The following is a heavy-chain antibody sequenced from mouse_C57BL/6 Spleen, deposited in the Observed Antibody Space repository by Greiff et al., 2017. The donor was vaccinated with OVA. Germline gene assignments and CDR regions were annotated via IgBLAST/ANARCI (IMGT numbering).Heavy chain of an antibody. V-gene: IGHV1-81*01. CDR3: ARRGQLRLPYAMDY. J-gene: IGHJ4*01. D-gene: IGHD3-2*02. CDR2: IYPRSGNT. CDR1: GYTFTSYG. Sequence: VQLQHSGAELARPGASVKLSCKASGYTFTSYGISWVKQRTGQGLEWIGEIYPRSGNTYYNEKFKGKATLTADRSSSTAYMELRSLTSEDSAVYFCARRGQLRLPYAMDYWGQGTSVTVSS.